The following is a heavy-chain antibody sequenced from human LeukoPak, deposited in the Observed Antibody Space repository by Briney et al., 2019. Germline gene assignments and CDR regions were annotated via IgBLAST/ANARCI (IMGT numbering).Heavy chain of an antibody. V-gene: IGHV3-48*03. D-gene: IGHD1-26*01. Sequence: GGSLRLSCAASGFTFNSYEMNWVRQAPGKGLEWVSYINSGGSAIYYADSVKGRFTISRDTAKNSLYLQMNSLRADDTAFYYCARGGSYVHYWGQGTLVTVSS. J-gene: IGHJ4*02. CDR1: GFTFNSYE. CDR2: INSGGSAI. CDR3: ARGGSYVHY.